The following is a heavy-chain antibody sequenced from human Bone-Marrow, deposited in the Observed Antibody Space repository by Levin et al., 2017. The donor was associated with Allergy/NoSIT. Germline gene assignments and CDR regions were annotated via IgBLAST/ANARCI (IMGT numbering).Heavy chain of an antibody. V-gene: IGHV3-9*01. Sequence: GGSLRLSCAASGFTFDDYAMHWVRQAPGKGLEWVSGISWNSGSIGYADSVKGRFTISRDNAKNSLYLQMNSLRAEDTALYYCAKESNYCSGGSCYSAGLDYWGQGTLVTVSS. CDR2: ISWNSGSI. CDR1: GFTFDDYA. CDR3: AKESNYCSGGSCYSAGLDY. D-gene: IGHD2-15*01. J-gene: IGHJ4*02.